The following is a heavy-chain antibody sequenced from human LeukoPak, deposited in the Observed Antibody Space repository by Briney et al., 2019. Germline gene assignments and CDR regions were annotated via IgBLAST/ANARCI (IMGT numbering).Heavy chain of an antibody. CDR2: INPNSGGT. D-gene: IGHD2-2*01. V-gene: IGHV1-2*02. CDR3: AREDIVVVPAAPDY. Sequence: GASVKVSCKASGYTFTGYYIHWVRQAPGQGLEWVGWINPNSGGTNYAQKFQGRVTMTRDTSISTAYMELSRLRSDDTAVYYCAREDIVVVPAAPDYWGQGTLVTVSS. CDR1: GYTFTGYY. J-gene: IGHJ4*02.